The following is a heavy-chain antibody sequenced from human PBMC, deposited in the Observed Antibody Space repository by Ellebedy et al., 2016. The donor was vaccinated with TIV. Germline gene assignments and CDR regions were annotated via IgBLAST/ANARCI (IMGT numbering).Heavy chain of an antibody. CDR1: GFTFSSYG. Sequence: GESLKISXAASGFTFSSYGMHWVRQAPDKGLEWVAVIWYDGTNKYHADSVKGRFTISRDSSKNTLYLQMNSLRAEDTAVYFCARDFSAYGRFDYWGQGTLVTVSS. CDR3: ARDFSAYGRFDY. CDR2: IWYDGTNK. D-gene: IGHD5-12*01. J-gene: IGHJ4*02. V-gene: IGHV3-33*01.